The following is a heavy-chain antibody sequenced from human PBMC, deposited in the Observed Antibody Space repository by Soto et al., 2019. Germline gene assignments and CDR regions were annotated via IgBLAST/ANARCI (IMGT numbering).Heavy chain of an antibody. CDR3: TRLTQRLGNEGSYCYSMDV. Sequence: EVQLVESGGDLVQPGGSLRLSCAASGFTFSDHYMDWVRQAPGKGLEWVGRGRTKAKSYTTEFAASVKGRFTISRDDSKNSVYLQMNSLKIEDTAVYYCTRLTQRLGNEGSYCYSMDVWGEGTAVTVSS. CDR2: GRTKAKSYTT. V-gene: IGHV3-72*01. J-gene: IGHJ6*03. CDR1: GFTFSDHY. D-gene: IGHD6-25*01.